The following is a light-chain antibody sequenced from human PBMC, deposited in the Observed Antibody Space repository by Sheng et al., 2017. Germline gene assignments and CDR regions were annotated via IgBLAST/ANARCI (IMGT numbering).Light chain of an antibody. CDR3: SSYTTTSSLV. CDR1: SSDVGGYNY. CDR2: EVS. J-gene: IGLJ1*01. V-gene: IGLV2-8*01. Sequence: QSALTQPPSASGSPGQSVTISCTGTSSDVGGYNYVSWYQQHPGKAPKLMIYEVSKRPSGVPDRFSGFKSGNTASLTVSGLQAEDEADYYCSSYTTTSSLVFGLGTRVTVL.